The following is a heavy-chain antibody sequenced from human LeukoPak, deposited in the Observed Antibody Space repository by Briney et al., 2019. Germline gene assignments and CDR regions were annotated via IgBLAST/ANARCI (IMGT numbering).Heavy chain of an antibody. CDR3: ARGSIAAAGHDY. J-gene: IGHJ4*02. CDR1: GYTFTSYY. D-gene: IGHD6-13*01. V-gene: IGHV1-2*02. Sequence: ASVKVSCKASGYTFTSYYMHWVRQAPGQGLEWMGWINPNSGGTNYAQKFQGRVTMTRDTSISTAYMELSRLRSDDTAVYYCARGSIAAAGHDYWGQGTLVTVSS. CDR2: INPNSGGT.